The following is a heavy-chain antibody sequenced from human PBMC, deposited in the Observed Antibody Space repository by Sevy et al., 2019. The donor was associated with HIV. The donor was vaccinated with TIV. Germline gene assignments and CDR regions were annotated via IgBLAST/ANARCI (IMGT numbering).Heavy chain of an antibody. CDR2: IKSRPDGGTT. CDR3: STDPIIVLLVTDGMDV. D-gene: IGHD2-8*01. CDR1: GFTFSYAW. V-gene: IGHV3-15*01. J-gene: IGHJ6*02. Sequence: GGSLRLSCVASGFTFSYAWMSWVRQAPGKGLEWVGRIKSRPDGGTTDYAAPVKGRFTISRDDSKNTLYLQMNSLKTEDTGGYYCSTDPIIVLLVTDGMDVWGQGTTVTVSS.